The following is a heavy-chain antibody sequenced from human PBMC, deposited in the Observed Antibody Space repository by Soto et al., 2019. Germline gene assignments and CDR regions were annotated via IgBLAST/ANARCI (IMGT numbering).Heavy chain of an antibody. CDR2: VKSNTDCGTT. CDR1: GFIYSNAW. Sequence: EVHLVESGGGLVKPGWHLRFSCAASGFIYSNAWINWVRQAPGKGLEWVGRVKSNTDCGTTDFAAPVKGRFSISRDDSKYMVYLEMNSLKTEDTAIYYCTTDSYMTNIIVRFDYWGHGTLVTVSS. V-gene: IGHV3-15*07. CDR3: TTDSYMTNIIVRFDY. D-gene: IGHD4-17*01. J-gene: IGHJ4*01.